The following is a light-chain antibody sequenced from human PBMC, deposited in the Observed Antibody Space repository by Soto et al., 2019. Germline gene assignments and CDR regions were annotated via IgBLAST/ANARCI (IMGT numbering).Light chain of an antibody. Sequence: DVVMTQTPLSLSVAPGQPASISFTSIXSLLHITGETSPFWYLQKPGQSPQLLIYLGSNRDSGVPARFSGSGSGTDFALKISRVEAEDVGVYYCMQGTHWPITFGQGTRLEIK. J-gene: IGKJ5*01. CDR1: XSLLHITGETS. CDR2: LGS. V-gene: IGKV2-28*01. CDR3: MQGTHWPIT.